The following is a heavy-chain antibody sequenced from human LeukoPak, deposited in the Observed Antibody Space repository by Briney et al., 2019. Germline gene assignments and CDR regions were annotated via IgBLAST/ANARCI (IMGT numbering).Heavy chain of an antibody. D-gene: IGHD1-26*01. Sequence: GGSLRLSCAASGFTFSSYWMSWVRQAPGKGLEWVAYIKQDVTEKYYVDSVKGRFSISRDNAKNSLYLQMNSLGPEDTAVYYCARDPYSGNYGNYYYYYMDVWGKGTTVTISS. CDR2: IKQDVTEK. V-gene: IGHV3-7*01. J-gene: IGHJ6*03. CDR3: ARDPYSGNYGNYYYYYMDV. CDR1: GFTFSSYW.